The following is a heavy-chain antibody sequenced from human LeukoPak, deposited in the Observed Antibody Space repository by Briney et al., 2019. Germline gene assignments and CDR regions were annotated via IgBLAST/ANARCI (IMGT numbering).Heavy chain of an antibody. CDR2: IYYTGST. D-gene: IGHD1-26*01. J-gene: IGHJ4*02. V-gene: IGHV4-39*01. CDR1: GASISGSGYY. CDR3: VKSGGYGLIDY. Sequence: SETLSLTCAVSGASISGSGYYLDWIRQPPGKGLEWIGNIYYTGSTYYNASLQSRVTISIDTSKNQFSLRLNSVTAADTAMYYCVKSGGYGLIDYWGKGTLVTVSS.